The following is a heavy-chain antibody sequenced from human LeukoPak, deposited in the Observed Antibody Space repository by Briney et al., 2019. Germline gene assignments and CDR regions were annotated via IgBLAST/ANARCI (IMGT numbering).Heavy chain of an antibody. CDR2: INHSGST. J-gene: IGHJ4*02. V-gene: IGHV4-34*01. CDR1: GGSFSGYY. CDR3: ASRRATYLDF. Sequence: SETLSLTCAVYGGSFSGYYWSWIRQPPGKGLEWIGEINHSGSTNYNPSLKSRVTISVDTSKNQFSLKLSSVTAADTAVFYCASRRATYLDFWGQETLVTVSS.